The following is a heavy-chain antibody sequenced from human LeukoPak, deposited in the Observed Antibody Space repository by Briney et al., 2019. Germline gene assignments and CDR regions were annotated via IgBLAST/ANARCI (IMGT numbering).Heavy chain of an antibody. D-gene: IGHD4-11*01. CDR1: GFTFSSYS. Sequence: PGGTLRLSCAAYGFTFSSYSMDWARQARGKEREWVSSISSSSSYIYYADSVKGRFTISRDNAKNSLYLQMNSLRAEHTAVYYCVRDLIRDYSNYPKENWFDPWGQGTLVTVSS. CDR3: VRDLIRDYSNYPKENWFDP. J-gene: IGHJ5*02. CDR2: ISSSSSYI. V-gene: IGHV3-21*01.